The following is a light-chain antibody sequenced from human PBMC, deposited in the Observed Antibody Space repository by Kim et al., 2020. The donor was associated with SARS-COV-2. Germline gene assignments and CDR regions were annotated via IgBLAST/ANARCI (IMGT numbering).Light chain of an antibody. CDR2: YDD. CDR1: SSNIGNNA. J-gene: IGLJ2*01. CDR3: AAWDDSLNAVV. Sequence: QRVTISCSGSSSNIGNNAVNWYQQLPGKAPKLLIYYDDLLPSGVSDRFSGSKSGTSASLAISGLQSEDEADYYCAAWDDSLNAVVFGGGTQLTVL. V-gene: IGLV1-36*01.